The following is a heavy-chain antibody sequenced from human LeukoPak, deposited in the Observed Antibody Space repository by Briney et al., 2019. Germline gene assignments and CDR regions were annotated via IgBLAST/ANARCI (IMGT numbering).Heavy chain of an antibody. CDR3: ARDDSSGGGWFDP. CDR1: GGTFSSYA. CDR2: IIPIFGTA. Sequence: KVXXKASGGTFSSYAISWVRQAPGQGLEWMGGIIPIFGTANYAQKFQGRVTITADKSTSTAYMELSSLRSEDTAVYYCARDDSSGGGWFDPWGQGTLVTVSS. D-gene: IGHD6-19*01. J-gene: IGHJ5*02. V-gene: IGHV1-69*06.